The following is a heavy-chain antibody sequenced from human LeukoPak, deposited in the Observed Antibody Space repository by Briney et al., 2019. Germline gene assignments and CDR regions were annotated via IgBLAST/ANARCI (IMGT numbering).Heavy chain of an antibody. J-gene: IGHJ5*02. Sequence: ASVKVSCKASGYTFTSYAMHWVRQAPGQRLEWMGWINAGNGNTKYSQKFQGRVTITRDTSASTAYMELSSLRSEDTAVYYCARDRDAVAGTTHFDPWGQGTLVTVSS. D-gene: IGHD6-19*01. CDR3: ARDRDAVAGTTHFDP. CDR2: INAGNGNT. V-gene: IGHV1-3*01. CDR1: GYTFTSYA.